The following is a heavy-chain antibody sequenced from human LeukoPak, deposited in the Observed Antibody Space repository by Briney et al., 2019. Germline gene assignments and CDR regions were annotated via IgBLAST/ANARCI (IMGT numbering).Heavy chain of an antibody. J-gene: IGHJ6*03. Sequence: PSETLSLTCTVSGYSISSGYYWGWIRQPPGKGLEWIGSIYHSGSTYYNPSLKSRVTISVHTSKNQFSLKLSSVTAADTAVYYCARQSPFYDSSGYPYPYYYYHMDVWGKGTTVTISS. CDR1: GYSISSGYY. CDR3: ARQSPFYDSSGYPYPYYYYHMDV. V-gene: IGHV4-38-2*02. CDR2: IYHSGST. D-gene: IGHD3-22*01.